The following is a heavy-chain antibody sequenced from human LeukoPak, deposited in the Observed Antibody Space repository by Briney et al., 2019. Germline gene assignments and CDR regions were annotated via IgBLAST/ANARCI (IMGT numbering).Heavy chain of an antibody. CDR2: IYPGDSDA. Sequence: GESLKISCKGSGYSFTTYWIGWVRQMPGKGLEWMGTIYPGDSDAKYSPSFQGQVTISADKSISTAYLQWSSLKASDTAMYYCARRYSSSWYGLYYFDYWGQGTLVTVSS. J-gene: IGHJ4*02. CDR1: GYSFTTYW. V-gene: IGHV5-51*01. CDR3: ARRYSSSWYGLYYFDY. D-gene: IGHD6-13*01.